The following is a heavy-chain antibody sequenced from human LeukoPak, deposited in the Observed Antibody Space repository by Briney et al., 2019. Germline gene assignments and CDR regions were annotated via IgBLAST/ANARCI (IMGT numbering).Heavy chain of an antibody. CDR1: GFTFKIYS. D-gene: IGHD3/OR15-3a*01. V-gene: IGHV3-21*06. CDR2: ISSSSNYR. Sequence: GGSLRLSCAASGFTFKIYSMNWVRQAPGKGLEWVSSISSSSNYRYFADSVNGRFTISRDNAKNSLYLQMNSLRAEDTAVYYWAKPLISHDFVVTSFPSWGQGPLVTVSP. J-gene: IGHJ5*02. CDR3: AKPLISHDFVVTSFPS.